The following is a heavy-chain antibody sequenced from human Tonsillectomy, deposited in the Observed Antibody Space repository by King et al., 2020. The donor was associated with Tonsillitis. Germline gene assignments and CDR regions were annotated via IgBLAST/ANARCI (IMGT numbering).Heavy chain of an antibody. CDR1: GFTFSSYW. V-gene: IGHV3-7*04. CDR3: ARDFLECHDYGDYIDY. Sequence: QLVQSGGGLVQPGGSLRLSCAASGFTFSSYWMSWVRQAPGKGLEWVANIKQDGSEKYYVDSVKGRFTISRENAKNSMYLQMNSLRAEDTAVYYCARDFLECHDYGDYIDYWGQGTLVTVSS. CDR2: IKQDGSEK. J-gene: IGHJ4*02. D-gene: IGHD4-17*01.